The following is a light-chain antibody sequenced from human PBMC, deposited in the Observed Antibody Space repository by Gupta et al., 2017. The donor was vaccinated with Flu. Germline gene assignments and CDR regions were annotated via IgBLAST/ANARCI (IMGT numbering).Light chain of an antibody. CDR2: WAS. CDR3: QQYNSAPPWT. J-gene: IGKJ1*01. CDR1: QSVLNSSNNKNY. Sequence: TSSQSVLNSSNNKNYLAWYQQKPRQPPKLLIYWASTRESGVPDRFSGSGSGTDFTLTISRLQAEDAAVYYCQQYNSAPPWTFGQGTKVEIK. V-gene: IGKV4-1*01.